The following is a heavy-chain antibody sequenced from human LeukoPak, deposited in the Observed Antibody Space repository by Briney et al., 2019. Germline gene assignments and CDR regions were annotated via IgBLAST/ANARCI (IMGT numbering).Heavy chain of an antibody. CDR3: ARQGHYGSGDYYFDY. CDR1: GFSLSTSGVG. J-gene: IGHJ4*02. D-gene: IGHD3-10*01. CDR2: IYWDDDK. Sequence: SGPTLVKPTQPLTLTCTFSGFSLSTSGVGVGWIRQPPGKALEWLALIYWDDDKRYSPSLKSRLTITKDTSKNQVVLTMTNMDPVDTATYYCARQGHYGSGDYYFDYWGQGTLVTVSS. V-gene: IGHV2-5*02.